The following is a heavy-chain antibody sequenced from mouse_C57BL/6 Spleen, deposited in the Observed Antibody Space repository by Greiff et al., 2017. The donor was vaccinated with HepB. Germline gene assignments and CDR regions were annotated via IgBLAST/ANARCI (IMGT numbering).Heavy chain of an antibody. J-gene: IGHJ3*01. CDR3: ARVYYGSSLAWFAY. CDR1: GYTFTSYW. Sequence: VQLQQPGAELVRPGTSVKLSCKASGYTFTSYWMRWVKQRPGQGLEWIGVIDPSDSYTNYNQKFKGKATLTVDTSSSTAYMQLSSLTSEDSAVYYCARVYYGSSLAWFAYWGQGTLVTVSA. D-gene: IGHD1-1*01. V-gene: IGHV1-59*01. CDR2: IDPSDSYT.